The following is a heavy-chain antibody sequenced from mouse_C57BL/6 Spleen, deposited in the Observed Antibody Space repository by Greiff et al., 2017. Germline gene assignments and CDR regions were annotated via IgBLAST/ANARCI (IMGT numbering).Heavy chain of an antibody. J-gene: IGHJ3*01. CDR3: ARGEDSSGSFAY. D-gene: IGHD3-2*02. CDR2: IYSGDGDT. V-gene: IGHV1-82*01. CDR1: GYAFSSSW. Sequence: VQLQQSGPELVKPGASVKIFCKASGYAFSSSWMNWVKQRPGKDLEWIGRIYSGDGDTNFHGKFKGKATLTADKSSSTAYKQLSRLASEDSAVYFCARGEDSSGSFAYWGQGTLVTVSA.